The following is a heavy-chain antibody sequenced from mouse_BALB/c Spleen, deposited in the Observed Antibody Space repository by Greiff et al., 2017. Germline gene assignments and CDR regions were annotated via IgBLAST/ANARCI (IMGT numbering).Heavy chain of an antibody. J-gene: IGHJ4*01. CDR1: GFSLTSYG. V-gene: IGHV2-9*02. CDR3: ARDYYGSSYEAMDY. Sequence: VKLMESGPGLVAPSQSLSITCTVSGFSLTSYGVHWVRQPPGKGLEWLGVIWAGGSTNYNSALMSRLSISKDNSKSQVFLKMNSLQTDDTAMYYCARDYYGSSYEAMDYWGQGTSVTVSS. CDR2: IWAGGST. D-gene: IGHD1-1*01.